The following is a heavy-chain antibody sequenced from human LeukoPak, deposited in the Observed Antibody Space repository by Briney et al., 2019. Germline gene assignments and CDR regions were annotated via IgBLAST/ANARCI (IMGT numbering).Heavy chain of an antibody. D-gene: IGHD2-8*01. CDR3: GTYGVIALIQSPPAAFDI. CDR2: ISGSGGST. Sequence: GGSLRLSCAASGFTFSSYAMSWVRQAPGKGLEWVSAISGSGGSTYYADSVKGRFTISRDNSKNTLYLQMNSLRAEDTAVYYCGTYGVIALIQSPPAAFDIWGQGTMVTVSS. V-gene: IGHV3-23*01. CDR1: GFTFSSYA. J-gene: IGHJ3*02.